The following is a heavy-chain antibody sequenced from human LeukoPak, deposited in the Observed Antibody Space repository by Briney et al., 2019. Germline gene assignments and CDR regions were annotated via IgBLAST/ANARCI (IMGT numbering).Heavy chain of an antibody. CDR3: TSARRTFWYFDL. V-gene: IGHV3-23*01. Sequence: GGSLRLSCAASGLTFSNYVMNWVRQAPGKGLEGGSGISGRGSTYYSDSVKGRFTVSVDNSKNTLYLQMNGLSAEDTAVYHCTSARRTFWYFDLWGRGTLVTVSS. J-gene: IGHJ2*01. D-gene: IGHD2/OR15-2a*01. CDR1: GLTFSNYV. CDR2: ISGRGST.